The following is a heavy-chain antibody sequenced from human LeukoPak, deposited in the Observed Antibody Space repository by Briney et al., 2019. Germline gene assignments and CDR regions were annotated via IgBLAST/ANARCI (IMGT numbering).Heavy chain of an antibody. CDR1: EFTFSNYA. J-gene: IGHJ4*02. CDR2: ISYDGNTI. D-gene: IGHD4-11*01. V-gene: IGHV3-30-3*01. Sequence: GGSLRLSCAASEFTFSNYALHWVRQAPGKGLQWVAVISYDGNTIHYADSVKGRFIISRDTSKNTLYLQMNSLRAEDTAIYYCARSGGLQKFDYWGQGTLVTVST. CDR3: ARSGGLQKFDY.